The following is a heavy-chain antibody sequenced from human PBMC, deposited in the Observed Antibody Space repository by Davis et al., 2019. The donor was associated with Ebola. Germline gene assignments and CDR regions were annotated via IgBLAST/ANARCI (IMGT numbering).Heavy chain of an antibody. J-gene: IGHJ1*01. CDR3: AREKFTIAASALQH. Sequence: PGGSLRLSCVASGFTFRDYSMNWVRQTPGKGLEWVSFISGVSHSIFYADSVKGRFTISRDNSQNSLYLQMTSLRDDDTAVYYCAREKFTIAASALQHWGQGTLVTVSS. CDR1: GFTFRDYS. D-gene: IGHD6-13*01. CDR2: ISGVSHSI. V-gene: IGHV3-48*02.